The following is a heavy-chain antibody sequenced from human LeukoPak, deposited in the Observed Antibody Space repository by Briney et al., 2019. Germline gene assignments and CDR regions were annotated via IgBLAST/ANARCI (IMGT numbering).Heavy chain of an antibody. D-gene: IGHD4/OR15-4a*01. J-gene: IGHJ4*02. V-gene: IGHV1-18*01. Sequence: ASVKVSCKASNYNFNGYGISWVRQAPGQGLEWMGWISPYNGNTNYAQKVHDRFTMTADTSTNTVYMELRSLRSDDTAMYYCARKDYLMGFADYWGQGTLVTVSS. CDR1: NYNFNGYG. CDR2: ISPYNGNT. CDR3: ARKDYLMGFADY.